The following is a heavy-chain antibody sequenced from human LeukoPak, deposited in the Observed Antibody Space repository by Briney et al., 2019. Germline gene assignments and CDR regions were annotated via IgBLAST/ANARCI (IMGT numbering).Heavy chain of an antibody. CDR1: GFTFSDFY. D-gene: IGHD3-3*01. V-gene: IGHV3-11*04. CDR2: ISSSGSEI. J-gene: IGHJ4*02. CDR3: ARGFWSGYSAFGY. Sequence: GGSLRLSCAASGFTFSDFYMSWVRQAPGKGMEWDSYISSSGSEIHYADSVKGRSSVSRDNAKNSLYLQMNSLRAEDTAVYYCARGFWSGYSAFGYWGQGTLVTVSS.